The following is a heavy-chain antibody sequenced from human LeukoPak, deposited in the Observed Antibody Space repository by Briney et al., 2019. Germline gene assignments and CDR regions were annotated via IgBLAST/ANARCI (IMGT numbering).Heavy chain of an antibody. CDR3: ARHEVGYCSSPSCYGGNWLDP. D-gene: IGHD2-2*01. CDR1: GGSVSSSSYY. J-gene: IGHJ5*02. CDR2: VYFSGTT. Sequence: SETLSLTCTVSGGSVSSSSYYWGWIRQPLGKGLEWIGSVYFSGTTYYNPSLKSRVTISVDTSKTLFSLKLNSVTAADTAVYYCARHEVGYCSSPSCYGGNWLDPWGQGTLVTVSS. V-gene: IGHV4-39*01.